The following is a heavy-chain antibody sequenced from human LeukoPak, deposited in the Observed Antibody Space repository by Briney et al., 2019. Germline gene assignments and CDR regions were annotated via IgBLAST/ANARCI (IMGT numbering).Heavy chain of an antibody. CDR2: INPTGGST. D-gene: IGHD5-18*01. V-gene: IGHV1-46*01. J-gene: IGHJ4*02. CDR1: GYTFPSYF. Sequence: ASVKVSCKASGYTFPSYFMHWVRQAPGQGLELMGIINPTGGSTTYAQKFQGRVTMTRDTSTSTVYMELSSLRSDDTAVYYCASGDTALAYTSFDYWGQGTLVTVSS. CDR3: ASGDTALAYTSFDY.